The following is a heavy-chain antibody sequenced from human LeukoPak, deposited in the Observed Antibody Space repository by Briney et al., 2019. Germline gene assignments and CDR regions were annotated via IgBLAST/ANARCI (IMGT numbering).Heavy chain of an antibody. CDR2: IRGTGGST. D-gene: IGHD1-26*01. CDR1: GLTFRSNA. V-gene: IGHV3-23*01. J-gene: IGHJ4*02. Sequence: GGSLRLSCAVSGLTFRSNAMRWARHAPGKGLVWVSTIRGTGGSTFYADFVEGRFTISRDNSKNTVYLQMNSLRAEDTAIYYCAKDPWVSGSYRVYFDDWGKGTLVIVAS. CDR3: AKDPWVSGSYRVYFDD.